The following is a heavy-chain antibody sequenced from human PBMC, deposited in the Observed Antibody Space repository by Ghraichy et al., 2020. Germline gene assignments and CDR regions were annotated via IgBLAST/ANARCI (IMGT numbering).Heavy chain of an antibody. CDR1: GYTFTSYG. Sequence: ASVKVSCKASGYTFTSYGISWVRQAPGQGLEWMGWISAYNGNTNYAQKLQGRVTMTTDTSTSTAYMELRSLRSDDTAVYYCARDKAALPAAIVIYYYGMDVWGQGTTVTVSS. CDR3: ARDKAALPAAIVIYYYGMDV. CDR2: ISAYNGNT. V-gene: IGHV1-18*01. J-gene: IGHJ6*02. D-gene: IGHD2-2*01.